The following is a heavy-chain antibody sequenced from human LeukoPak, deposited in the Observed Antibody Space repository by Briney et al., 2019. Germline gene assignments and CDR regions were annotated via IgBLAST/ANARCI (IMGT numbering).Heavy chain of an antibody. J-gene: IGHJ4*02. Sequence: GGSLRLSCAASGFTFDDYAMHWVRQAPGKGLEWVSGISWNSGSIGYADSVKGRFTISRDNAKNSLYLQMNSLRAEDMALYYCAKGDSYGYSQPIDYWGQGTLVTVSS. D-gene: IGHD5-18*01. CDR1: GFTFDDYA. V-gene: IGHV3-9*03. CDR2: ISWNSGSI. CDR3: AKGDSYGYSQPIDY.